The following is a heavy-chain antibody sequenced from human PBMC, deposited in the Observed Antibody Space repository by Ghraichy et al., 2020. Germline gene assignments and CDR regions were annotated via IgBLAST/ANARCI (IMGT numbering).Heavy chain of an antibody. Sequence: GGSLRLSCEASGFTLSGYWMSWVRQAPGKGLEWVANIMHDGSAQHYLDSVKGRFTISRDNARNALYLQMNNVGGEDTAVYYCARQADYYVNTGYYYEDYWGQGTLVTVSS. CDR3: ARQADYYVNTGYYYEDY. J-gene: IGHJ4*02. D-gene: IGHD3-22*01. CDR2: IMHDGSAQ. V-gene: IGHV3-7*01. CDR1: GFTLSGYW.